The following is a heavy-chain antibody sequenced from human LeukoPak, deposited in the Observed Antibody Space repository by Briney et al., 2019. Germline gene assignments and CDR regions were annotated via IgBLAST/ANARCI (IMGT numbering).Heavy chain of an antibody. CDR3: AGRPFYSSSDDY. Sequence: GGSLTLSWAASGFTISNNYMSWVRQAPGNGLEWVSVICSGGSTYYPNFVKGRFTISRANSKTTLYRQMNSLRAEDTALYYVAGRPFYSSSDDYWGHGAL. D-gene: IGHD6-6*01. CDR2: ICSGGST. CDR1: GFTISNNY. V-gene: IGHV3-66*04. J-gene: IGHJ4*03.